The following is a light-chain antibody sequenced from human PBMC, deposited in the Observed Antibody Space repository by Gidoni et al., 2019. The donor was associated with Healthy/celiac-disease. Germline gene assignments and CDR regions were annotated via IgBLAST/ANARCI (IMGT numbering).Light chain of an antibody. CDR1: QDISNY. CDR2: DAS. Sequence: DIQITQSPSSLSASVGDRVTITCQASQDISNYLNWYQQKPGKAPKLLIYDASNLETGVPSRFSGSGSGTDFTFTISSLQPEDIATYYCQQYDNPALTVXGXTKVEIK. CDR3: QQYDNPALT. J-gene: IGKJ4*01. V-gene: IGKV1-33*01.